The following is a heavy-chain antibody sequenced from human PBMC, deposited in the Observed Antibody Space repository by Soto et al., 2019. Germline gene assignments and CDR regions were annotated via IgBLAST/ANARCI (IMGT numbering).Heavy chain of an antibody. D-gene: IGHD6-19*01. CDR1: GGSITRNDHY. Sequence: QLQLQESGPGLVRPSETLSLICTVSGGSITRNDHYWGWIRQSPGKGLEWIGDIKSSGSTNYNLSLKIRVSMSVETSKNQFSLKMNSVTAADTAVYYCARLGSSGWYQGSYFDYWGQGTLVTVSS. J-gene: IGHJ4*02. CDR2: IKSSGST. V-gene: IGHV4-39*01. CDR3: ARLGSSGWYQGSYFDY.